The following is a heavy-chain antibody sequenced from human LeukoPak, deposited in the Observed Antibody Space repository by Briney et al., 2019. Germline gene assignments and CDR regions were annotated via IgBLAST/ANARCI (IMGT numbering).Heavy chain of an antibody. J-gene: IGHJ3*02. Sequence: GGSLRLSCAAPGFTFSNYAMGWVRQAPGKGLEWVSSINGRDGRTYYADSVRGRFSISSDNSKNTLFLQMNSLRAEDTAVYYCARGEAFAFDMWGQGTMVTVSS. CDR3: ARGEAFAFDM. CDR2: INGRDGRT. V-gene: IGHV3-23*01. CDR1: GFTFSNYA.